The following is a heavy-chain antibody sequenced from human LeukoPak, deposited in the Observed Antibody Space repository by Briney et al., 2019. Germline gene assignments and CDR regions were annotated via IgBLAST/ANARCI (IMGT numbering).Heavy chain of an antibody. CDR2: INSDGSST. Sequence: GGSLRLSCAASGFTFSSYWMHWVRQAPGKGLVWVSRINSDGSSTSYADSVKDRFTISRDNAKNTLYLQMNSLRAEDTAVYYCARDRVMGNWFDPWGQGTLVTVSS. D-gene: IGHD2-8*01. CDR1: GFTFSSYW. V-gene: IGHV3-74*01. J-gene: IGHJ5*02. CDR3: ARDRVMGNWFDP.